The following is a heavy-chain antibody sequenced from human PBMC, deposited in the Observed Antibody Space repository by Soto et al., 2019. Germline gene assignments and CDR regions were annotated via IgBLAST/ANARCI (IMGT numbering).Heavy chain of an antibody. CDR3: ARDQSSSHYYDSSGRDY. D-gene: IGHD3-22*01. CDR2: IWYDGSNK. CDR1: GFTFKIYG. J-gene: IGHJ4*02. V-gene: IGHV3-33*01. Sequence: PGGSLRLCCAASGFTFKIYGMHLVRQAPGKGLEWVAVIWYDGSNKYCADSVKGRFTISRDNSKNTLYLQMNSLRAEDTAVYYCARDQSSSHYYDSSGRDYWGQGTLVTVSS.